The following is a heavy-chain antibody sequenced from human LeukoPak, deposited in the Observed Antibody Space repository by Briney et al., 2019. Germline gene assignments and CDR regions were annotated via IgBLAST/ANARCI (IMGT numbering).Heavy chain of an antibody. D-gene: IGHD6-19*01. CDR2: IKQDGSEK. J-gene: IGHJ4*02. CDR3: ARSKNPGYSSGWLDY. CDR1: GFTFSSYW. Sequence: PGGSLRLSCAASGFTFSSYWMSWVRQAPGKGPEWVANIKQDGSEKYYVDSVKGRFTISRDNAKNSLYLQMNSLRAEDTAVYYCARSKNPGYSSGWLDYWGQGTLVTVSS. V-gene: IGHV3-7*01.